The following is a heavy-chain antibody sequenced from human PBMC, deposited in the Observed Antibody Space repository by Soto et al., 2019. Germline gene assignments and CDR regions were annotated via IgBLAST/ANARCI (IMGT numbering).Heavy chain of an antibody. J-gene: IGHJ4*02. Sequence: PSETLSLTCAVYGGSFSGYYWSWIRQPPGKGLEWIGEINHSGSTNYNPPLKSRVTISVDTSKNQFSLKLSSVTAADTAVYYCARGGPGVAASGYFDYWGQGTLVTVSS. D-gene: IGHD6-19*01. CDR2: INHSGST. V-gene: IGHV4-34*01. CDR1: GGSFSGYY. CDR3: ARGGPGVAASGYFDY.